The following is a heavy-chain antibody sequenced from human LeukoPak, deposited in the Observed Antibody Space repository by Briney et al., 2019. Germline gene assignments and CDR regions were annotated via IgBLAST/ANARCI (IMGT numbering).Heavy chain of an antibody. Sequence: KTGGSLRLSCAASGFTFSSYSMNWVRQAPGKGLEWVSSISSSSSYIYYADSVKGRFTISRDNAKNSLYLQMNSLRAEDTAVYYCARDSLKVGAGAFDIWGQGTMVTVSS. CDR2: ISSSSSYI. D-gene: IGHD1-26*01. CDR1: GFTFSSYS. J-gene: IGHJ3*02. V-gene: IGHV3-21*01. CDR3: ARDSLKVGAGAFDI.